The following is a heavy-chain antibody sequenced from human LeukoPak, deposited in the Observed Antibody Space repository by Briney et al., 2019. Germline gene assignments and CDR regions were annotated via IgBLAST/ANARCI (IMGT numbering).Heavy chain of an antibody. CDR2: INPNSDGT. Sequence: ASVKVSCKASGYTFTGYYMHWVRQAPGQGLEWMGWINPNSDGTKYAQNFQGRVTMTRDTSISTAYMELSSLTSDDTAVYYCARGGSSALNYFHYMDVWGKGTTVTVSS. CDR3: ARGGSSALNYFHYMDV. V-gene: IGHV1-2*02. CDR1: GYTFTGYY. J-gene: IGHJ6*03. D-gene: IGHD1-26*01.